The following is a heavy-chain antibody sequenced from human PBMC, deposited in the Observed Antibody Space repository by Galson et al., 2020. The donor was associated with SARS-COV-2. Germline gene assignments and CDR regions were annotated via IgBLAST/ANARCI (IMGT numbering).Heavy chain of an antibody. V-gene: IGHV3-33*01. CDR2: IWYDGSNK. CDR1: GFTFSSYG. J-gene: IGHJ6*02. Sequence: GRSLRLSCAASGFTFSSYGMHCVRQAQGKGLEWVAVIWYDGSNKYYADSVKGRFTISRDNSKNTLYLQMNSLRAEDTAVYYCARDPPYNWNDDYYYGMDGWGQGTTVTVSS. CDR3: ARDPPYNWNDDYYYGMDG. D-gene: IGHD1-20*01.